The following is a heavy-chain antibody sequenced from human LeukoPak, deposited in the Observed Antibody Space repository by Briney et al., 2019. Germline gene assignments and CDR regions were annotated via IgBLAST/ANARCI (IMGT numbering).Heavy chain of an antibody. CDR3: ARTSLEAVMVYGYFNR. CDR1: GYTYTDHY. V-gene: IGHV1-46*01. D-gene: IGHD5-18*01. CDR2: IHPSGGSS. Sequence: GASVTLSCTASGYTYTDHYFHLERVAPGQGPEWMGVIHPSGGSSTSAQKFQGRVTMTTDTSTSTVYVELRSLNSDDTAVYFCARTSLEAVMVYGYFNRWGRGTLVTVSS. J-gene: IGHJ2*01.